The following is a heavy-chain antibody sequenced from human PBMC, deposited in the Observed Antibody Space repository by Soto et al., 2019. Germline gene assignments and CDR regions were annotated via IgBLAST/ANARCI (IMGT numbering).Heavy chain of an antibody. V-gene: IGHV3-23*01. CDR2: ISGSGGGT. D-gene: IGHD3-3*01. Sequence: VGSLRLSCAASGFTFSSYAMSWVRQAPGKGLEWVSAISGSGGGTYYADSVKGRFTISRDNSKNTLYLQMNSLRAEDTAVYYCAKRYDFWSGYNDYWGQGTLVTVSS. CDR3: AKRYDFWSGYNDY. CDR1: GFTFSSYA. J-gene: IGHJ4*02.